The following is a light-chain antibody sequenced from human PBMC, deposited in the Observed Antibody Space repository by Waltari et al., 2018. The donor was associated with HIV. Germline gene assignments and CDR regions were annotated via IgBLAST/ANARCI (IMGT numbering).Light chain of an antibody. V-gene: IGLV3-25*03. J-gene: IGLJ3*02. CDR1: ALANHY. CDR2: KDT. CDR3: QSGGSSGSWV. Sequence: SNELTQPPSVSVSPGQTARITCSGDALANHYTYWFQQKPGQAPGLVIYKDTERPSGIPERFSGSRSGTIVKLTISGVQAEDEADYYCQSGGSSGSWVFGGGTKLTVL.